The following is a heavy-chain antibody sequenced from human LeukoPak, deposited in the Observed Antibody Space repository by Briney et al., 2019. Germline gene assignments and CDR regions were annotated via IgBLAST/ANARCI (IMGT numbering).Heavy chain of an antibody. V-gene: IGHV4-59*01. J-gene: IGHJ3*02. Sequence: SETLPLTCTVSGDSIGTYYWSWIRQPPGKGLEWIANIDYRGSTTYNPSLRSRVTISVDTSRNQFSLKLYSVTAADTAVYYCARSRSGYSYDHAAFEIWGQGTMVTVSS. CDR2: IDYRGST. CDR1: GDSIGTYY. CDR3: ARSRSGYSYDHAAFEI. D-gene: IGHD5-18*01.